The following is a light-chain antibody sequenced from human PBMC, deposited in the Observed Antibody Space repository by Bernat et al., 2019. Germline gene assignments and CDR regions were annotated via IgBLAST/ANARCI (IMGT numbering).Light chain of an antibody. J-gene: IGKJ2*01. CDR1: QSISSY. Sequence: DIQMTQSPSSLSASVGDRVTITYRASQSISSYLNWYQQKPGKVPKFLIYAASSLQSGVPSRFSGSGSGTDFTLTISSLQPDDFATYYCQQSYSTPRRYTFGQGTKLEIK. CDR3: QQSYSTPRRYT. CDR2: AAS. V-gene: IGKV1-39*01.